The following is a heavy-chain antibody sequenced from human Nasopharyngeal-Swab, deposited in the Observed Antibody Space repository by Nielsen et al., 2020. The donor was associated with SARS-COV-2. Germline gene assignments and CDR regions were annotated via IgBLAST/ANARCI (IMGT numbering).Heavy chain of an antibody. CDR3: AKDYYDTLAGYYGTDF. V-gene: IGHV3-30*18. CDR2: ISSDGSNK. Sequence: SLMISCEASGFRFSSYGMHWVRQAPGKGLEWVTVISSDGSNKYYADSVKGRFTISRDNSKNTLYLLISSLRAEDTAVYYCAKDYYDTLAGYYGTDFWGQGTLVTVSS. CDR1: GFRFSSYG. J-gene: IGHJ4*02. D-gene: IGHD3-9*01.